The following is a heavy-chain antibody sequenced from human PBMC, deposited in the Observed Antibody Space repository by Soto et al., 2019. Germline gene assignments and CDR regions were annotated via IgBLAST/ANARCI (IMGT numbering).Heavy chain of an antibody. Sequence: EVQLLESGGGLVQPGGSLRLSCAASGFTFSKFAMGWVRQAPGKGLEWVSAIGDSGDNTYYADSVKGRFTISRDNSKDTLSLQMKSLRDEDTAIYYCAKDRGGRTFLEWLLVAFDYWGQGTLVTVSS. CDR2: IGDSGDNT. J-gene: IGHJ4*02. D-gene: IGHD3-3*02. CDR3: AKDRGGRTFLEWLLVAFDY. CDR1: GFTFSKFA. V-gene: IGHV3-23*01.